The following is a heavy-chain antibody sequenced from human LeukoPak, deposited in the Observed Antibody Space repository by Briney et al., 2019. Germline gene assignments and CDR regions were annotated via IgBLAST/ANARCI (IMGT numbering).Heavy chain of an antibody. V-gene: IGHV3-74*01. J-gene: IGHJ3*01. CDR2: INSDGSST. CDR1: GFTFSSFW. D-gene: IGHD3-16*01. Sequence: GGSLRLSCAASGFTFSSFWMYWVRQAPGKGLVWVSRINSDGSSTTYADSVKGRFTISRDNAKNTVYLQMNSLRAEDTAVYYCARRRERGASDAFAFWGQGTMVTVSS. CDR3: ARRRERGASDAFAF.